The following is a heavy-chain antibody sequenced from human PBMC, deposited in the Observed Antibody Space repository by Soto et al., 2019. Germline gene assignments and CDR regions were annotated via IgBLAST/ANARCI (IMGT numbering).Heavy chain of an antibody. CDR1: GFSFSTYS. V-gene: IGHV3-21*02. J-gene: IGHJ4*02. D-gene: IGHD3-10*01. CDR3: ATDGEVRGVAGY. Sequence: VQLVESGGGLVKPGGSLRLSCAASGFSFSTYSLGWVRQAPGKGLEWVSSISFRSTSIFYADSVKGRFTISRDNTKNSLYLQMNSLRTEDSAMYYCATDGEVRGVAGYWGQGTLVTVSS. CDR2: ISFRSTSI.